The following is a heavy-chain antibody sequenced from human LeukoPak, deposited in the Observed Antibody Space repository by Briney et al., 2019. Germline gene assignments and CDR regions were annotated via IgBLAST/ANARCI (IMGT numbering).Heavy chain of an antibody. Sequence: AGGSLRLSCAASGFTFSSYEMNWVRQAPGKGLEWVSYISSSGSTIYYADSVKGRFTISRDNAKNSLYLQMNSLRAEDTAVYYCARYSGYDDEGEYFDYWGQGTLVTVSS. D-gene: IGHD5-12*01. CDR2: ISSSGSTI. J-gene: IGHJ4*02. V-gene: IGHV3-48*03. CDR3: ARYSGYDDEGEYFDY. CDR1: GFTFSSYE.